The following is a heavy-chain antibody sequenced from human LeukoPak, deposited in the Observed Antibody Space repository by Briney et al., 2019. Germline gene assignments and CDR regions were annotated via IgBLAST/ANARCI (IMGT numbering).Heavy chain of an antibody. Sequence: GGSLRLSCAASGFTFSSYEMNWVRQAPGKGLEWVSGVNWNGISTGYADSVKGRFTISRDNAKNCLYLQMNSLRAEDTALYYCARDLEVGSSCPQGYWGQGTLVTVSS. V-gene: IGHV3-20*04. CDR1: GFTFSSYE. CDR2: VNWNGIST. J-gene: IGHJ4*02. CDR3: ARDLEVGSSCPQGY. D-gene: IGHD6-6*01.